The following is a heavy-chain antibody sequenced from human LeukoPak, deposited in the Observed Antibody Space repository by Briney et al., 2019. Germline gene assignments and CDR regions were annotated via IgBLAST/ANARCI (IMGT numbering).Heavy chain of an antibody. Sequence: GGSLRLSCAASGFTFSDYYMSWIRQAPGKGLEWVSYISSRSSYTNYADSVNGRFTISRDNAKNALYLQMNSLRAEDTAVYYCARESFSGDSSGYYGYWGQGTLVTVSS. V-gene: IGHV3-11*06. D-gene: IGHD3-22*01. CDR3: ARESFSGDSSGYYGY. CDR2: ISSRSSYT. J-gene: IGHJ4*02. CDR1: GFTFSDYY.